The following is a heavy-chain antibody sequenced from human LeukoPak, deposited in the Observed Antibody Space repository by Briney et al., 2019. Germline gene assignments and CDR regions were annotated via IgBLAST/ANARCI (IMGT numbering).Heavy chain of an antibody. CDR2: ISAYNGNT. Sequence: ASVKVSCKASGYTFTSYGISLVRQAPGQGLEWMGWISAYNGNTNYAQKLQGRVTMTTDTSTSTAYMELRSLRSDDTAVYYCAREGHDYSNSDFDYWGQGTLVTVSS. CDR1: GYTFTSYG. J-gene: IGHJ4*02. D-gene: IGHD4-11*01. CDR3: AREGHDYSNSDFDY. V-gene: IGHV1-18*01.